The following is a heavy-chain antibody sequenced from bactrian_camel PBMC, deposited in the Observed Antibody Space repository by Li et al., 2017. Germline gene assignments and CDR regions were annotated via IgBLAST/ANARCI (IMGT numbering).Heavy chain of an antibody. Sequence: HVQLVESGGGSVEAGESLRLSCAVSGYSDNTVCMAWVRQAPGKGLEWVSTIHSDGDTYYADSVKGRFTISRENAKNTMYLQMNSLKPEDTAMYYCAAGFAADNGWGPGTQVTDS. V-gene: IGHV3S6*01. J-gene: IGHJ4*01. CDR1: GYSDNTVC. D-gene: IGHD6*01. CDR3: AAGFAADNG. CDR2: IHSDGDT.